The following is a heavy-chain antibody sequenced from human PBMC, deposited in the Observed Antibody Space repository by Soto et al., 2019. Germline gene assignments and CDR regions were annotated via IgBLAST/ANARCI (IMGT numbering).Heavy chain of an antibody. CDR3: AREGAAAGTGYYFDY. CDR1: GYTFTGYY. V-gene: IGHV1-2*04. D-gene: IGHD6-13*01. J-gene: IGHJ4*02. Sequence: ASVKVSCKASGYTFTGYYMHWVRQAPGQGLEWMGWINPNSGGTNYAQKFQGWVTMTRDTSISTAYMELSRLRSDDTAVYYCAREGAAAGTGYYFDYWGQGTLVTVSS. CDR2: INPNSGGT.